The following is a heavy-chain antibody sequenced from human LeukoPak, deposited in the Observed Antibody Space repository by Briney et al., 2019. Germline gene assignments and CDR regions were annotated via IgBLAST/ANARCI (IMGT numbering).Heavy chain of an antibody. CDR3: ATGSRTGIAVAAPEFDY. J-gene: IGHJ4*02. Sequence: GASVKVSCKASGYTFTSYYMHWVRQAPGQGLEWMGIINPSGGSTSYAQKFQGRVTMTRDTSTSTVYMELSSLRSEDTAVYYCATGSRTGIAVAAPEFDYWGQGTLVTVSS. CDR1: GYTFTSYY. D-gene: IGHD6-19*01. V-gene: IGHV1-46*01. CDR2: INPSGGST.